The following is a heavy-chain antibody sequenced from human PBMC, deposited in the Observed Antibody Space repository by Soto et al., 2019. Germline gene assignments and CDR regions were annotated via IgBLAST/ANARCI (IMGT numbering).Heavy chain of an antibody. D-gene: IGHD3-9*01. CDR2: IYYSGST. CDR3: ARGVRFFDWLDLFDY. V-gene: IGHV4-31*03. J-gene: IGHJ4*02. Sequence: QVQLQESGPGLVKPSQTLSLTCTVSGGSISRGGYYWSWIRQHPGKGLEWIGNIYYSGSTYSNPSLKSRITISVDTSKNQFSLKLSSVTAADTAVYYCARGVRFFDWLDLFDYWGQGTPVTVSS. CDR1: GGSISRGGYY.